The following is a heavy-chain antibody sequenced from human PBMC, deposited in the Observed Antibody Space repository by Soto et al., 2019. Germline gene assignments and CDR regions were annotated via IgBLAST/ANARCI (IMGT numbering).Heavy chain of an antibody. V-gene: IGHV3-23*01. CDR2: ISGSAGST. CDR3: AKCVRSGAGCYFEY. J-gene: IGHJ4*02. Sequence: EVQLLESGGGLVQPGGSLRLSCAASGFTFSSYAMSWVRQAPGKGLEWVSAISGSAGSTYYADSVKGRFTLSRDNSKNTLYMQMDSLRAEDTAVYYCAKCVRSGAGCYFEYWGQGTLVTVSS. CDR1: GFTFSSYA. D-gene: IGHD2-15*01.